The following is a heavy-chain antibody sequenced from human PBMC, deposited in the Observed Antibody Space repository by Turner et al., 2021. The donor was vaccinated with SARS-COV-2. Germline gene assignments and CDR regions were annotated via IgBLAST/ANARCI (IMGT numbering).Heavy chain of an antibody. CDR2: IIPIFTTA. CDR3: ARARGVGYYDSSGQRFDP. Sequence: QVQPVQSRAEVKKPGSSVKVSCKASGGTFSSYAISWVRQAPGQGLGWMGGIIPIFTTANYAQKFQGRVTVDADESTMTAYMGLGSLGSEDTAVYYCARARGVGYYDSSGQRFDPWGQGTLVTVSS. D-gene: IGHD3-22*01. J-gene: IGHJ5*02. CDR1: GGTFSSYA. V-gene: IGHV1-69*01.